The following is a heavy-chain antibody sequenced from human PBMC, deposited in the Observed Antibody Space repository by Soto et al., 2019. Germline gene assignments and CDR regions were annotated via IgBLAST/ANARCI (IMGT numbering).Heavy chain of an antibody. CDR2: IYHSGST. CDR3: ARGRITMVRGAWFDP. J-gene: IGHJ5*02. V-gene: IGHV4-30-2*01. Sequence: ASETLSLTCAVSGGSISSGGYSWSWIRQPPGKGLEWIGYIYHSGSTYYNPSLKSRVTISVDRSKNQFSLKLSSVTAADTAVYYCARGRITMVRGAWFDPWGQGTLVTVSS. D-gene: IGHD3-10*01. CDR1: GGSISSGGYS.